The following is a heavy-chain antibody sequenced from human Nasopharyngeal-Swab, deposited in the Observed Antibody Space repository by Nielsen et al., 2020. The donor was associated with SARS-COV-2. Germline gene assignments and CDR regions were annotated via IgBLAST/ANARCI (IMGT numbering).Heavy chain of an antibody. D-gene: IGHD6-13*01. CDR2: INHSGST. CDR3: ARYSRSSWSSRRDY. Sequence: WIRQPPGKGLEWIGEINHSGSTNYNPSLESRVTISVDTSKNQFSLKLSSVTAADTAVYYCARYSRSSWSSRRDYWGQGTLVTVSS. J-gene: IGHJ4*02. V-gene: IGHV4-34*01.